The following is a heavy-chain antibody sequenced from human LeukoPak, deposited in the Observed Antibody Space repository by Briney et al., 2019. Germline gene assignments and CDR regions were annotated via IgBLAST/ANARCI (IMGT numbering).Heavy chain of an antibody. V-gene: IGHV3-21*01. CDR1: GFTFSSYS. D-gene: IGHD5-12*01. CDR2: ISSSSSYI. CDR3: ARGRGYSGYYYYYMDV. J-gene: IGHJ6*03. Sequence: PGGSLRLSCAASGFTFSSYSMNWVRQAPGKGLEWVSSISSSSSYIYYADSVKGRFTISRDNAKNSLYLQMNSLRAEDTAVYYCARGRGYSGYYYYYMDVWGKGTTVTVSS.